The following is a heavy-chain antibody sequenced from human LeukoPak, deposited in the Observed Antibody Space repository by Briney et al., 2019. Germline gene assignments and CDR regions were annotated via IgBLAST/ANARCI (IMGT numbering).Heavy chain of an antibody. CDR2: IDSSGSTI. CDR3: ARTKEMATISYFDS. V-gene: IGHV3-48*03. D-gene: IGHD5-24*01. Sequence: GGSLRLSCAASGFTFSSYEMNWVRQAPGKGLEWVSYIDSSGSTIHYADSVKGRFTISRDNAKNALYLQMNSLRAEDTAVYYCARTKEMATISYFDSWGQGTLVTVSS. J-gene: IGHJ4*02. CDR1: GFTFSSYE.